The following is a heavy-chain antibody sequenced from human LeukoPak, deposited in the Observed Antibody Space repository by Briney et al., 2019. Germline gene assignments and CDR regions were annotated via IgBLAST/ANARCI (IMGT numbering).Heavy chain of an antibody. D-gene: IGHD3-3*01. V-gene: IGHV1-69*01. J-gene: IGHJ6*03. CDR1: GGTFSSYT. Sequence: SVKVSCKASGGTFSSYTINWVRQAPGQGLEWMGGIIPVFGTANYVQKFQGRVTITSDESTSTAYMELSSLRSEDTAVYYCAKAPGYYDFWSGYQKDYYYYYMDVWGKGTTVTVSS. CDR2: IIPVFGTA. CDR3: AKAPGYYDFWSGYQKDYYYYYMDV.